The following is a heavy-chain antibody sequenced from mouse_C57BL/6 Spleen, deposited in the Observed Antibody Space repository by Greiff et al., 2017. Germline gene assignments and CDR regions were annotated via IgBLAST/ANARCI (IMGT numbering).Heavy chain of an antibody. D-gene: IGHD1-1*01. CDR2: IYPGSGST. CDR3: ARSGYGGSAYFDY. CDR1: GYTFTSYW. Sequence: VQLQQPGAELVKPGASVKMSCKASGYTFTSYWINWVKQRPGHGLEWIGDIYPGSGSTNYNEKFKSKATLTVDASSSTAYMQLSGLTSEDSAVYYCARSGYGGSAYFDYWGQGTTLTVSS. V-gene: IGHV1-55*01. J-gene: IGHJ2*01.